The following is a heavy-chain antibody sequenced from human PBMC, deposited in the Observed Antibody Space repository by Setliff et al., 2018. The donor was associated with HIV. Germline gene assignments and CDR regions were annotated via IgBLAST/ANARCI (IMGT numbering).Heavy chain of an antibody. CDR2: CNPKRGDS. D-gene: IGHD1-26*01. V-gene: IGHV1-2*02. CDR3: ATDQLLLGGSYSDY. Sequence: AASVKVSCKASGYRFIDYYMHWLRQAPGQGLEWVGGCNPKRGDSFYAQKFQGRVIISMDASTDTAYMELSSLTSEDTAIYFCATDQLLLGGSYSDYWGQGTLVTVSS. CDR1: GYRFIDYY. J-gene: IGHJ4*02.